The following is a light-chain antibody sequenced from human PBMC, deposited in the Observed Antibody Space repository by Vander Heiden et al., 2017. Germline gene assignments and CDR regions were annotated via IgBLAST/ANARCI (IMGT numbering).Light chain of an antibody. V-gene: IGLV2-14*01. Sequence: QSALTQPASVSGSPGQSFAISCTGTSSHVGGYNYVSWYQQHPGKAPKLMIYDVSNRPSGVSNRFSGSKSGNTASLTISGLQAEDEADYYCSSYTSSSTYVFGTGTKVTVL. J-gene: IGLJ1*01. CDR1: SSHVGGYNY. CDR2: DVS. CDR3: SSYTSSSTYV.